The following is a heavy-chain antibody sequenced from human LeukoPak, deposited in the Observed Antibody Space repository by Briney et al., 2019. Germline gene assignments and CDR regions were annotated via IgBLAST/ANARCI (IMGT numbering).Heavy chain of an antibody. D-gene: IGHD6-19*01. CDR1: GFSFSSYG. CDR3: AKTGGSGWYYYFMDV. CDR2: ISYDGGNK. V-gene: IGHV3-30*18. J-gene: IGHJ6*03. Sequence: GGSLRLSCAASGFSFSSYGMHWVRQAPGKGLEWVAVISYDGGNKYYADSVKGRFTISGDNSKNTLYLQMNSLRAEDTAVYYCAKTGGSGWYYYFMDVWGKGTTVTVSS.